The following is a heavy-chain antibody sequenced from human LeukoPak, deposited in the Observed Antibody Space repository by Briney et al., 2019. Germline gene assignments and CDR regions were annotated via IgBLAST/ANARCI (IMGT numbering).Heavy chain of an antibody. Sequence: SETLSLTCAVYGGSFSGYYWSWIRQPPGKGLEWIGEINHSGSTNYNPSLKSRVTLSVDTSKNQFSLKLSSVTAADTAVYYCARITGDYYDSSGYPDYWGQGTLVTVSS. CDR2: INHSGST. CDR3: ARITGDYYDSSGYPDY. CDR1: GGSFSGYY. V-gene: IGHV4-34*01. J-gene: IGHJ4*02. D-gene: IGHD3-22*01.